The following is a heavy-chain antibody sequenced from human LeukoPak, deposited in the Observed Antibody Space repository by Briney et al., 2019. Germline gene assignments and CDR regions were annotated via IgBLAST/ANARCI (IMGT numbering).Heavy chain of an antibody. Sequence: GPSVTVSCKASGYRSTGYFIHWVRQAPGQGLEWMGWINPNSGDTNYAQRFQGGVTMTRDTSISTAYLELSRLRSDDTALYYCARDPGEGGNAFDLWGQGTMVTISS. CDR2: INPNSGDT. V-gene: IGHV1-2*02. CDR3: ARDPGEGGNAFDL. J-gene: IGHJ3*01. D-gene: IGHD3-16*01. CDR1: GYRSTGYF.